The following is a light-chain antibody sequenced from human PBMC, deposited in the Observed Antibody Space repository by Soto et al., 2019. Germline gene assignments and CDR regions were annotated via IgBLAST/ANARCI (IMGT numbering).Light chain of an antibody. CDR2: GSF. CDR1: QSVDNN. J-gene: IGKJ4*01. Sequence: EIVMTQSPVTLSAPPGESATLSCRASQSVDNNVAWYQQKPGQAPRLLIVGSFARATGIPARFSGSGSGSEFTLTISGLQSEDFAVYYCQQYDSSPLTFGGGTKVDIK. V-gene: IGKV3-15*01. CDR3: QQYDSSPLT.